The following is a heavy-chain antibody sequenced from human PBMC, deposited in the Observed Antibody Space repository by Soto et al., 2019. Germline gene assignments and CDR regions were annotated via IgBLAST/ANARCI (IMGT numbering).Heavy chain of an antibody. V-gene: IGHV3-30*18. CDR2: ISYDGSNK. J-gene: IGHJ4*02. CDR1: GFTFSSYG. Sequence: PGGSLRLSCAASGFTFSSYGMHWVRQAPGKGLEWVAVISYDGSNKYYADSVKGRFTISRDNSKNTLYLQMNSLGAEDTAVYYCAKGMVTTSFDYWGQGTLVTVSS. CDR3: AKGMVTTSFDY. D-gene: IGHD4-4*01.